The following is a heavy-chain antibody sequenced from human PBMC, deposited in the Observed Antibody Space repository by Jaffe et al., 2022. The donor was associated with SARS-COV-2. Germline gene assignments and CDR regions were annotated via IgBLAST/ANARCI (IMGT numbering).Heavy chain of an antibody. CDR2: IYYSGST. Sequence: QLQLQESGPGLVKPSETLSLTCTVSGGSISSSSYYWGWIRQPPGKGLEWIGSIYYSGSTYYNPSLKSRVTISVDTSKNQFSLKLSSVTAADTAVYYCARQSYYHGSGYFQHWGQGTLVTVSS. CDR1: GGSISSSSYY. V-gene: IGHV4-39*01. J-gene: IGHJ1*01. D-gene: IGHD3-10*01. CDR3: ARQSYYHGSGYFQH.